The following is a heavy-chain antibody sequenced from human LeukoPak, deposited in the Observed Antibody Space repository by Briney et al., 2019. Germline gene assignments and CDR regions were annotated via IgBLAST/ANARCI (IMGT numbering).Heavy chain of an antibody. V-gene: IGHV4-59*01. CDR2: IYYSGST. CDR3: ARGGGYYGSGSLA. Sequence: KPSETLSLTCTVSGGSISSYYWSWIRQPPGKGLEWIGYIYYSGSTNYNPPLKSRVTISVDTSKNQFSLKLSSVTAADTAVYYCARGGGYYGSGSLAWGQGTMVTVSS. CDR1: GGSISSYY. D-gene: IGHD3-10*01. J-gene: IGHJ3*01.